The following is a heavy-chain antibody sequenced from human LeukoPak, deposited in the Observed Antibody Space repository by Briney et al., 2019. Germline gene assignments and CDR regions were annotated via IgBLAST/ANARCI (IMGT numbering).Heavy chain of an antibody. D-gene: IGHD6-19*01. J-gene: IGHJ4*02. CDR1: GFTFSSYG. CDR2: IWYDGSNK. V-gene: IGHV3-33*08. CDR3: ARSLGWYQVDY. Sequence: QPGGSLRLSCAATGFTFSSYGMHWVRQAPGKGLEWVAVIWYDGSNKNYADSVKGRFTISRDNSKNTLFLQMNSLRAEDTAVYYCARSLGWYQVDYWGQGTLVTVSS.